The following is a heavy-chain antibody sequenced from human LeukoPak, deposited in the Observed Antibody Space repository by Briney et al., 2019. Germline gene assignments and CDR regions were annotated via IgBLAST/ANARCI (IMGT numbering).Heavy chain of an antibody. CDR1: GVSINSYY. CDR2: IHYSGST. V-gene: IGHV4-59*01. Sequence: SETLSLTCTVSGVSINSYYWSWIRQPPGRGLEWIGSIHYSGSTSSNPSLRSRVTISVDKSKNQFSLKLSSVTAADTAVYYCARRVHSSSWSSYFDYWGQETLVTVSS. D-gene: IGHD6-13*01. J-gene: IGHJ4*02. CDR3: ARRVHSSSWSSYFDY.